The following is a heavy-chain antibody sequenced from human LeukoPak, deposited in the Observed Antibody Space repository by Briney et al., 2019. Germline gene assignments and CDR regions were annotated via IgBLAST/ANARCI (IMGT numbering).Heavy chain of an antibody. CDR3: ARALHGVDTAMAGHWYFDL. Sequence: PSETLSLTCNVSGDSVSSVYWSWIRQPPGKGLEWIGYIYYNGYTDYNPSLKSRVTISVDTSKNQFSLKLSSVTAADTAVYYCARALHGVDTAMAGHWYFDLWGRGTLVTVSS. V-gene: IGHV4-59*02. D-gene: IGHD5-18*01. CDR1: GDSVSSVY. CDR2: IYYNGYT. J-gene: IGHJ2*01.